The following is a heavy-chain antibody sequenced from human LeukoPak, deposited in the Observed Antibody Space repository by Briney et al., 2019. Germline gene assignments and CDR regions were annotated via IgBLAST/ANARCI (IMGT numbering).Heavy chain of an antibody. Sequence: ASVKVSCKASGYTFTSYAMHWVRQAPGQRLEWTGWINAGNGNTKYSQKFQGRVTITRDTSASTAYMELSSLRSEDTAVYYCARGYCSSTSCYLDNWFDPWGQGTLVTVSS. V-gene: IGHV1-3*01. CDR1: GYTFTSYA. J-gene: IGHJ5*02. D-gene: IGHD2-2*01. CDR2: INAGNGNT. CDR3: ARGYCSSTSCYLDNWFDP.